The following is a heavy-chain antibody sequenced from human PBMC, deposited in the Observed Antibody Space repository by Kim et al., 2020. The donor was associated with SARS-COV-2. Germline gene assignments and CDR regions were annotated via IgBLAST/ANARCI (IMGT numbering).Heavy chain of an antibody. CDR3: ARVLHAVAGFYYYFYG. CDR2: IYYSGST. CDR1: GGSISSGYYY. Sequence: SETLSLTCTVSGGSISSGYYYWSWIRQPPGKGLEWIGYIYYSGSTHYNPSLKSRVTISVDTSKNQFSLKLSSVTAADTDVYYCARVLHAVAGFYYYFYG. J-gene: IGHJ6*01. V-gene: IGHV4-30-4*01. D-gene: IGHD6-19*01.